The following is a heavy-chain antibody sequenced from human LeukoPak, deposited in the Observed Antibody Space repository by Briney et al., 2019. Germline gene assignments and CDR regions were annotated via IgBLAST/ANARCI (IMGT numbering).Heavy chain of an antibody. Sequence: ASVKVSCKASGYTFTSYGISWVRQAPGQGLEWMGWISAYNGNTNYAQKLQGRVTMTADTSTSTAYMELRSLRSDDTAVYYCARASGSYYHDAFDIWGQGTMVTVSS. CDR1: GYTFTSYG. J-gene: IGHJ3*02. CDR3: ARASGSYYHDAFDI. D-gene: IGHD1-26*01. CDR2: ISAYNGNT. V-gene: IGHV1-18*01.